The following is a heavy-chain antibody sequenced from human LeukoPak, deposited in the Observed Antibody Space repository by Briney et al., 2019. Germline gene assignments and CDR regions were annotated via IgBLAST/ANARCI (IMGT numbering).Heavy chain of an antibody. CDR2: IYYSGST. V-gene: IGHV4-59*01. CDR1: GGSISSYY. Sequence: SETLSLTCTVSGGSISSYYWSWIRQPPGKGLEWIGYIYYSGSTNYNPSLKSRVTISVDTSKNQFSLKLSSVTAADTAVYYCARDASGDFDSSGYYYRIFDYWGQGTLVTVSS. J-gene: IGHJ4*02. D-gene: IGHD3-22*01. CDR3: ARDASGDFDSSGYYYRIFDY.